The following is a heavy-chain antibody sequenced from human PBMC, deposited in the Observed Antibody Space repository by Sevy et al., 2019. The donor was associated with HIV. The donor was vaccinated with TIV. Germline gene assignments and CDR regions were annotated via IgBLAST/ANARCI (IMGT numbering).Heavy chain of an antibody. Sequence: GGSLRLSCAASGFTFSTYDIHWVRQAPGKGLEWVALISHDGSYRYYADSVRGRFSMSRDNSKNTVYLQMSGLSGEDTAVYYCAKNRPPGGSLFSRHGMDVWGRGTTVTVSS. CDR1: GFTFSTYD. V-gene: IGHV3-30*18. CDR2: ISHDGSYR. D-gene: IGHD1-26*01. CDR3: AKNRPPGGSLFSRHGMDV. J-gene: IGHJ6*02.